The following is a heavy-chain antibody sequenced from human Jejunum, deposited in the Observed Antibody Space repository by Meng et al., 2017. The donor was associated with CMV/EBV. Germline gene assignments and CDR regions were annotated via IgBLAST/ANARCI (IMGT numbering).Heavy chain of an antibody. D-gene: IGHD5-12*01. Sequence: TFSSYAMSWVRQAPGKGLEWVSALSSSVGSTDYADSVKGRFTITRDNSKNTLYLQMNSLRAEDTAVYYCAKDRYSGYAPYDAFDIWGQGTMVTVSS. V-gene: IGHV3-23*01. CDR2: LSSSVGST. CDR1: TFSSYA. J-gene: IGHJ3*02. CDR3: AKDRYSGYAPYDAFDI.